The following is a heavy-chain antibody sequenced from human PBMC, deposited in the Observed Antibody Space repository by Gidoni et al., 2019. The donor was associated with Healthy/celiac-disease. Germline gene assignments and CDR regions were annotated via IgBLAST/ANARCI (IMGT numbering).Heavy chain of an antibody. J-gene: IGHJ4*02. CDR1: GFTFDDYA. V-gene: IGHV3-43D*03. D-gene: IGHD2-2*01. CDR3: AKGGGPAALHFYDY. CDR2: ISWDGGST. Sequence: EVQLVESGGVVVQPGGYLRLSWAASGFTFDDYAMHWGRQAPGKGLEWVSLISWDGGSTYYADSVKGRFTISRDNSKNSLYLQMNSLRAEDTALYYCAKGGGPAALHFYDYWGQGTLVTVSS.